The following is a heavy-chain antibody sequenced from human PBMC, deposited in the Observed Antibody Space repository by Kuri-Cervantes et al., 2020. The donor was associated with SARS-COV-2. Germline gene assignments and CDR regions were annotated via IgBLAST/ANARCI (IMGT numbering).Heavy chain of an antibody. Sequence: LSLTCAASGFTFSTYGMHWVRQAPGKGLEGGAFIRYDGSDKYYGDSVKGRFTISRDNSKNTLYLQMNSLRPEDTAVYYCAKNHGGGYDFSIHFDTYFDYWGQGTLVTVSS. J-gene: IGHJ4*02. D-gene: IGHD3-3*01. CDR3: AKNHGGGYDFSIHFDTYFDY. CDR2: IRYDGSDK. CDR1: GFTFSTYG. V-gene: IGHV3-30*02.